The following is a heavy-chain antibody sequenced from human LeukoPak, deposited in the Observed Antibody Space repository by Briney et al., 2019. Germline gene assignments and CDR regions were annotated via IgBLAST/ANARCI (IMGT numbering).Heavy chain of an antibody. J-gene: IGHJ5*02. CDR1: GFTFSSYG. CDR3: AKDPPGIVVATSGYNWFDP. V-gene: IGHV3-30*02. D-gene: IGHD1-26*01. Sequence: PGGSLRLSCAASGFTFSSYGMHWVRQAPGKGLEWVALIREDGSNKYYADSVKSRFTISRDNSKNTLYLQMNSLRAEDTAVYYCAKDPPGIVVATSGYNWFDPWGQGALVTVSS. CDR2: IREDGSNK.